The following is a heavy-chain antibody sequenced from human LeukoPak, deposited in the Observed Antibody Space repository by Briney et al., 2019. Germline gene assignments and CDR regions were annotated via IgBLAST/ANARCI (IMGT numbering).Heavy chain of an antibody. Sequence: PGGSLRLSCAASGFTFSSYAMSWVRQAPGKGLEGVSSLSGSGGSTVYADSVKGRFTIFRDNSKDTLFLQLNSLRAEDTAVYFCAKQSGYSYASGYYFDFWGQGTLVTVSS. J-gene: IGHJ4*02. CDR1: GFTFSSYA. D-gene: IGHD5-18*01. CDR2: LSGSGGST. CDR3: AKQSGYSYASGYYFDF. V-gene: IGHV3-23*01.